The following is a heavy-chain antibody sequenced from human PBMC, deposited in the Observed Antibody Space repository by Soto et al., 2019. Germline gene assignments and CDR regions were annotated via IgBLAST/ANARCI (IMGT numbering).Heavy chain of an antibody. D-gene: IGHD1-26*01. Sequence: GGSLRLSCVVSVFPFGANAMSWVRQAPGKGLEWVSGLSNTGRRTSYADSVKGRFNISRDNSENTVYLQMNSLRVEDTAVYYCATEMGATQGPFDNWGQGTLVTVS. CDR3: ATEMGATQGPFDN. CDR1: VFPFGANA. CDR2: LSNTGRRT. J-gene: IGHJ4*02. V-gene: IGHV3-23*01.